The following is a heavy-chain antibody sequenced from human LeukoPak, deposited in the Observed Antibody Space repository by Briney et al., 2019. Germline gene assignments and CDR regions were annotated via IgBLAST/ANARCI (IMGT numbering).Heavy chain of an antibody. Sequence: GGSLRLSCAASGFTFSMYGMHWVRQAPGKGLEWVAFIGYDGENKHYADSVKGRFTISRDNSKNTLSLQMNSLRTEDTAVYYCAKDGRYYDSSGYLAWGKGTLVTVSS. D-gene: IGHD3-22*01. J-gene: IGHJ5*02. CDR1: GFTFSMYG. V-gene: IGHV3-30*02. CDR3: AKDGRYYDSSGYLA. CDR2: IGYDGENK.